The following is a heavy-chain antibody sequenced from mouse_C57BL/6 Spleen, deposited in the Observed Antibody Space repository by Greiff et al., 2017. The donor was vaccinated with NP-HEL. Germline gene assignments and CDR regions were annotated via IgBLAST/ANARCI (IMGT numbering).Heavy chain of an antibody. D-gene: IGHD2-3*01. Sequence: QVQLQQSGAELVRPGTSVTMSCKASGYTFTNYWIGWAKQRPGHGLEWIGDIYPGGGYTNYHEKFKGKATLTADKSSTTAYMQFSSLTSDDSAIYCCEWWILQPGYFDYWGQGTTLTVSS. CDR3: EWWILQPGYFDY. CDR1: GYTFTNYW. CDR2: IYPGGGYT. J-gene: IGHJ2*01. V-gene: IGHV1-63*01.